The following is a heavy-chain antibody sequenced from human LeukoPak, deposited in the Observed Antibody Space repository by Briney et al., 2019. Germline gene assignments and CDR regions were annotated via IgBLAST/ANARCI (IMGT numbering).Heavy chain of an antibody. CDR2: ISSNGGST. Sequence: PGESLRLSCAASGFTFSSYAMHWVRQAPGKGLEYVSAISSNGGSTYHANSVKGRFTISRDNSKNTLYLQMGSLRAEDMAVYYCARSYYMDVWGKGTTVTVSS. CDR1: GFTFSSYA. J-gene: IGHJ6*03. V-gene: IGHV3-64*01. CDR3: ARSYYMDV.